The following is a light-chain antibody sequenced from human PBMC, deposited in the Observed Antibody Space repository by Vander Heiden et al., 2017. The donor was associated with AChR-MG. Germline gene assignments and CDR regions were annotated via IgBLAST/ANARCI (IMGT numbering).Light chain of an antibody. Sequence: EIVMTQSPATLSVSPGERVTLSCRASQSLSSNLAWYQQKRGQAPRLLIYGASTRATGIPARFSGSGSETEFTLTISSLQSEDFAVYYCQQYKNWPALTFGGGTKVETK. CDR1: QSLSSN. V-gene: IGKV3-15*01. CDR3: QQYKNWPALT. CDR2: GAS. J-gene: IGKJ4*01.